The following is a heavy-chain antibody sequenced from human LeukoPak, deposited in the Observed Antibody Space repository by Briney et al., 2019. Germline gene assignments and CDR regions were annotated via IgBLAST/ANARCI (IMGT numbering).Heavy chain of an antibody. D-gene: IGHD3-22*01. Sequence: GGSLRLSCAASGFTFSSYGMHWVRQAPGKGLEWVAFIRYDGSNKYYADSVKGRFTISRDNSKNTLCLQMNSLRAEDTAVYYCATFTYYYDSSGYSQGDYWGQGTLVTVSS. CDR3: ATFTYYYDSSGYSQGDY. CDR2: IRYDGSNK. V-gene: IGHV3-30*02. J-gene: IGHJ4*02. CDR1: GFTFSSYG.